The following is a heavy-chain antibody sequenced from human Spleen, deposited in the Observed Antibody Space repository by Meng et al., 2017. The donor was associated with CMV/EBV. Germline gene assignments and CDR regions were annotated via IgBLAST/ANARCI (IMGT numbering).Heavy chain of an antibody. CDR3: ARLVVYDFGRGLSNWFDP. J-gene: IGHJ5*02. D-gene: IGHD3-3*01. CDR1: TVSSYA. V-gene: IGHV3-23*03. CDR2: IYSGGSST. Sequence: TVSSYAMSWVRQAPGKGLEWVSVIYSGGSSTYYADSVKGRFTISRDNSKNTLYLQMNSLRVEDTAVYYCARLVVYDFGRGLSNWFDPWGQGTLVTVSS.